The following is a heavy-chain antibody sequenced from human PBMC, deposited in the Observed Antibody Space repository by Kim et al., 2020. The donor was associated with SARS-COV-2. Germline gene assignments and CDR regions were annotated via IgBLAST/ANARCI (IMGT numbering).Heavy chain of an antibody. D-gene: IGHD5-12*01. V-gene: IGHV3-53*01. CDR2: IYSGGST. J-gene: IGHJ5*02. Sequence: GGSLRLSCAASGFTVSSNYMSWVRQAPGKGLEWVSVIYSGGSTYYADSVKGRFTISRDNSKNTLYLQMNSLRAEDTAVYYCARDPLGPYSGYDPWGQGTLVTVSS. CDR3: ARDPLGPYSGYDP. CDR1: GFTVSSNY.